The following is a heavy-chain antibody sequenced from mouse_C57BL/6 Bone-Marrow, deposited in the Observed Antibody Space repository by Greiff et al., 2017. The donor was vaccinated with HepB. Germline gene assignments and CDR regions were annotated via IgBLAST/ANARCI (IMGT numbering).Heavy chain of an antibody. V-gene: IGHV5-4*01. CDR1: GFTFSSYA. CDR2: ISDGGSYT. CDR3: ARERGFYYDYGFAY. J-gene: IGHJ3*01. D-gene: IGHD2-4*01. Sequence: EVNVVESGGGLVKPGGSLKLSCAASGFTFSSYAMSWVRQTPEKRLEWVATISDGGSYTYYPDNVKGRFTISRDNAKNNLYLQMSHLKSEDTAMYYCARERGFYYDYGFAYWGQGTLVTVSA.